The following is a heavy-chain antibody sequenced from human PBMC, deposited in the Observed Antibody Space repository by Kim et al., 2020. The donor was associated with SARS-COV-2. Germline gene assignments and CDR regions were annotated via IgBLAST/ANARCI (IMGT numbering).Heavy chain of an antibody. V-gene: IGHV4-34*01. Sequence: SETLSLTCAVYGGSFSGYYWSWIRQPPGKGLEWIGEINHSGSTNYNPSLKSRVTISVDTSKNQFSLKLSSVTAADTAVYYCARGRYCSSTSCYKRREYNWFDPWGQGTLVTVSS. CDR2: INHSGST. CDR3: ARGRYCSSTSCYKRREYNWFDP. J-gene: IGHJ5*02. D-gene: IGHD2-2*01. CDR1: GGSFSGYY.